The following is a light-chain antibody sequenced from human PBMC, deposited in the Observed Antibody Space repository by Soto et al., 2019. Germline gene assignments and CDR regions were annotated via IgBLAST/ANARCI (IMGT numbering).Light chain of an antibody. CDR3: SSYAGSNWYV. J-gene: IGLJ1*01. V-gene: IGLV2-8*01. CDR2: EVN. Sequence: QSVLTQPPSASGSPGQSVTISCTGTNSDVGGYNYVSWYQQYPGKAPKLIIYEVNERPSGVPDRFSGSKSGNTASLTVSGLQTADEADYYCSSYAGSNWYVFGTGTKVTVL. CDR1: NSDVGGYNY.